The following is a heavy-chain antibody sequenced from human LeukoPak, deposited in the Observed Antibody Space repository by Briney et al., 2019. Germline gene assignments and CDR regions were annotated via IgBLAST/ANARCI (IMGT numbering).Heavy chain of an antibody. V-gene: IGHV1-8*01. Sequence: ASVKVSCKASGYTFTSNDINWVRQATGHGLEWLGWMNPNSGNTGYAQKFQGRVAMTRDSSIGTAYLELSSLSSDDTAVYYCVRGDNVVSTAMLLLRYWGQGTLVAVSS. CDR1: GYTFTSND. CDR2: MNPNSGNT. CDR3: VRGDNVVSTAMLLLRY. J-gene: IGHJ1*01. D-gene: IGHD2-21*02.